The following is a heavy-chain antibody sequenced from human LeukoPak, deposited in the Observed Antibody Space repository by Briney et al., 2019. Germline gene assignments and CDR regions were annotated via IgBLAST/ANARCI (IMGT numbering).Heavy chain of an antibody. CDR1: GFTFSSYS. J-gene: IGHJ4*02. V-gene: IGHV3-21*04. Sequence: GGSLRLSCAASGFTFSSYSMNWVRQAPGKGLEWVSSISSSSSYIYYADSVKGRFTISRDNAKNSLYLHMNNLRVEDTALYYCAKSPVGGGQWLVDYFHHRGQGTRVTVSS. CDR3: AKSPVGGGQWLVDYFHH. D-gene: IGHD6-19*01. CDR2: ISSSSSYI.